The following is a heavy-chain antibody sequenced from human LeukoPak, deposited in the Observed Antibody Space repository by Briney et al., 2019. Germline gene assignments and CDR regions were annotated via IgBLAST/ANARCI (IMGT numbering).Heavy chain of an antibody. J-gene: IGHJ4*02. Sequence: VSGINENGRKTYYADSVKGRFSISRDNSKNTLYLQMSDLRAEDTAVYFCAKITMARTPNYWGQGTLVTVSS. CDR2: INENGRKT. CDR3: AKITMARTPNY. D-gene: IGHD3-10*01. V-gene: IGHV3-23*01.